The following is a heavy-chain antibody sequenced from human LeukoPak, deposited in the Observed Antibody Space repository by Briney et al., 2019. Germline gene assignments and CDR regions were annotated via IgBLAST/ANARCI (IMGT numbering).Heavy chain of an antibody. Sequence: PSETLSLTCTVSGGSISSYYWSWIRQPPGKALEWIGHISYRGSTNYNPSLNSRVTVSVDTSQSQFSLKLSSVTAADTAVYYCARYASGSYYRGIDYWGQGTLVTVSS. D-gene: IGHD1-26*01. CDR2: ISYRGST. V-gene: IGHV4-59*12. CDR1: GGSISSYY. J-gene: IGHJ4*02. CDR3: ARYASGSYYRGIDY.